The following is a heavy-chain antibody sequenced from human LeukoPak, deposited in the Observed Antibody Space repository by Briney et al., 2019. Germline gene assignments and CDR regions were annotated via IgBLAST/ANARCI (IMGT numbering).Heavy chain of an antibody. CDR1: GGSIRSSSYY. J-gene: IGHJ4*02. V-gene: IGHV4-39*07. CDR3: ARDTYYYDSSGYYFDY. Sequence: SETLSLTCIVSGGSIRSSSYYWGWIRQPPGKGLEWIGSIYYSGSTYYNPSLKSRVTISVDTSKNQFSLKLRSVTAADTAVYYCARDTYYYDSSGYYFDYWGQGTLVTVSS. D-gene: IGHD3-22*01. CDR2: IYYSGST.